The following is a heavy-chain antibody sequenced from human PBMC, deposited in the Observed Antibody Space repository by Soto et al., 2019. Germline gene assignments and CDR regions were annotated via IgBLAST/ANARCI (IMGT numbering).Heavy chain of an antibody. Sequence: VGSLRLSCAASGLTVSGKKYVAWVRQAPGKGLEWVSALYDVDGSFYADSVKGRFTTSSDSSKTTVYLQMNGLRPDDTAVYYCATWHEREHAYDVWGQGTTVTVSS. CDR3: ATWHEREHAYDV. J-gene: IGHJ3*01. CDR1: GLTVSGKKY. D-gene: IGHD1-1*01. V-gene: IGHV3-53*01. CDR2: LYDVDGS.